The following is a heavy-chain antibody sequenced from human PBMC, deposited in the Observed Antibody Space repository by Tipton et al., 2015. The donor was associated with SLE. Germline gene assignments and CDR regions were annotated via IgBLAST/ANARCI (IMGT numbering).Heavy chain of an antibody. V-gene: IGHV4-39*07. Sequence: LRLSCTVSGDSISANTHFWGWVRQPPGKGLEWIATVYYSGRTYYNPSLRSRVTISADMSTNQFFLKVNSVTAADTAVYYCSRTPQDLLYYNDVWGHGTPVTVS. CDR3: SRTPQDLLYYNDV. D-gene: IGHD3-10*01. CDR1: GDSISANTHF. CDR2: VYYSGRT. J-gene: IGHJ6*02.